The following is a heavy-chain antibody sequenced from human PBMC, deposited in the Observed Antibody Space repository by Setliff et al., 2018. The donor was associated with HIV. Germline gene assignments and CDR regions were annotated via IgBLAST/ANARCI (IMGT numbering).Heavy chain of an antibody. D-gene: IGHD4-17*01. CDR1: GYTFTSYA. V-gene: IGHV7-4-1*02. CDR3: AGPPFCNYGGNPGCAFDI. CDR2: INTNTGNP. Sequence: ASVKVSCKASGYTFTSYAMNWVRQAPGQGLEWMGWINTNTGNPTYAQGFTGRFVFSLDTSVSTAYLQISSLKAEDTAVYYGAGPPFCNYGGNPGCAFDIWGQGTMVTVS. J-gene: IGHJ3*02.